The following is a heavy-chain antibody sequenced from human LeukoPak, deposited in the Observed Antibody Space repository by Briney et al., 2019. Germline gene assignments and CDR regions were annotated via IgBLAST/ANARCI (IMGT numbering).Heavy chain of an antibody. V-gene: IGHV4-4*07. D-gene: IGHD6-13*01. Sequence: SETLSLTCIVSGGSMSSYYWSWIRQPAGKGLEWIGRMYTDGSTNYNPFLSSRVTMSVDTSEKHFSLRLNSVTAADTAVYYCATYDQKLAFDNWGQGTLVTVSS. CDR1: GGSMSSYY. CDR2: MYTDGST. J-gene: IGHJ4*02. CDR3: ATYDQKLAFDN.